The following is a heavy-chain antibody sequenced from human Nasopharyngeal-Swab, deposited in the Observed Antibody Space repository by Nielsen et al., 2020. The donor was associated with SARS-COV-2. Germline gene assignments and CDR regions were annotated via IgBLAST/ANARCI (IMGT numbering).Heavy chain of an antibody. Sequence: ESLKISCGSSDCPFSHYWMLWVRQAPGKGLEWVANINHDGSQKYYVDSVKGRFTISRDNSKNSIYLQMDRLRVEDTAVYYCARESSAADYWGQGTLVTVSS. J-gene: IGHJ1*01. CDR2: INHDGSQK. V-gene: IGHV3-7*01. D-gene: IGHD6-13*01. CDR3: ARESSAADY. CDR1: DCPFSHYW.